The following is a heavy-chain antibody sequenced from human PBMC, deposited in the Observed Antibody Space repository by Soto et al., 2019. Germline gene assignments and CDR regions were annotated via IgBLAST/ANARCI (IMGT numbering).Heavy chain of an antibody. J-gene: IGHJ4*02. V-gene: IGHV1-3*01. CDR2: INAGNGNT. CDR1: GYTFTSYA. CDR3: AREPNYFDY. Sequence: GASVKVSCKASGYTFTSYAMHWVRQAPGQRLEWMGWINAGNGNTKYAQKLQGRVTMTTDTSTSTAYMELRSLRSDDTAVYYCAREPNYFDYWGQGTLVTVS.